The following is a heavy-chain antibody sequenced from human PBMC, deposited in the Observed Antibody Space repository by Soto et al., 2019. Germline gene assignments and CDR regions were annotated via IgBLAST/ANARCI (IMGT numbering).Heavy chain of an antibody. CDR3: ASYGSGSYYNGYYFDY. CDR1: GGSFSAYY. Sequence: QVQLQQWGAGLLKPSETLSLTCAVYGGSFSAYYWSWIRQSPGKGLEWIGEIHHSGSTNYKPSLKSRVTISLDTSKNQFSLELMSVSAADTAVYYCASYGSGSYYNGYYFDYWGQGTLVTVSS. J-gene: IGHJ4*02. D-gene: IGHD3-10*01. CDR2: IHHSGST. V-gene: IGHV4-34*01.